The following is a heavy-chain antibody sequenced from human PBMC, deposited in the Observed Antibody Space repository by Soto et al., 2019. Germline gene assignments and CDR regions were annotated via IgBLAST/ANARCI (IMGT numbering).Heavy chain of an antibody. CDR3: ASLAVAGSFYY. CDR1: GGSISSGGYY. V-gene: IGHV4-30-4*01. CDR2: ISYSGST. D-gene: IGHD6-19*01. J-gene: IGHJ4*02. Sequence: SETLSLTCTVSGGSISSGGYYWSWIRQHPGTGLEWIGHISYSGSTYYNTSLKSRVTISVDTSRKQFSLMLSSVTAADTAVYYCASLAVAGSFYYWGQGSLVTVAS.